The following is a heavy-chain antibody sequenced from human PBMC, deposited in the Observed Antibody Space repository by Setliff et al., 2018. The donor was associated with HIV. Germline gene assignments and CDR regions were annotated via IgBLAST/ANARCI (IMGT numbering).Heavy chain of an antibody. V-gene: IGHV4-31*01. J-gene: IGHJ5*02. CDR2: IHYTGTT. Sequence: PSETLSLTCTVSGGSISSSSYYWNWFRQYPGKGLEWIGYIHYTGTTNQNPSLRSLITISLDTSKNQFSLKLTSVTAADTAVYYCARAPYVSGSFGWFDPWGQGTLVTGLL. CDR1: GGSISSSSYY. CDR3: ARAPYVSGSFGWFDP. D-gene: IGHD3-10*01.